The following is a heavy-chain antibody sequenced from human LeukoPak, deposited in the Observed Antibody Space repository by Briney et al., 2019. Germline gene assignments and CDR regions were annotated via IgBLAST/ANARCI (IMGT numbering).Heavy chain of an antibody. CDR1: GFTVSSNY. Sequence: GGSLRLSCAASGFTVSSNYMSWVRQAPGKGLEWVSVIYSGGSTYYADSVKGRFTISGDNSKNTLYLQMNSLRAEDTAVYYCARPAIRQPGPDYWGQGTLVTVSS. CDR3: ARPAIRQPGPDY. J-gene: IGHJ4*02. CDR2: IYSGGST. D-gene: IGHD3-10*01. V-gene: IGHV3-66*04.